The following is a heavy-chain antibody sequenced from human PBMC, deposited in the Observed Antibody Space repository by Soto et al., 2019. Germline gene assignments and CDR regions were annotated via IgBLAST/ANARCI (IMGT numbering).Heavy chain of an antibody. Sequence: QVQLVQSGAEVKKPGASAKVSCKAYDYSFTGYSIHWVRQAPGQGLAWMGWIDPNTGVTNYARKFQDRIAMTRDTSISTAYLELRTLRSDDTAVYYCETVHRRSTSRGSDFDPWGQGTQVTVSS. CDR2: IDPNTGVT. V-gene: IGHV1-2*02. CDR1: DYSFTGYS. D-gene: IGHD2-2*01. CDR3: ETVHRRSTSRGSDFDP. J-gene: IGHJ5*02.